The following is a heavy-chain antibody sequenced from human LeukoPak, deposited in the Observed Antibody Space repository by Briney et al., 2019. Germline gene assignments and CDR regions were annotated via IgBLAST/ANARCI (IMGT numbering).Heavy chain of an antibody. Sequence: SETLSLTCTVSGGSINSDHWSWIRLPPGKGLEWIGSIYYSGTTYYNPSLKSRVTISVDTSKNQFSLKLTSVTAADTAVFYCARIAVAGGEDYFDYWGQGTLVTVSS. CDR1: GGSINSDH. CDR2: IYYSGTT. V-gene: IGHV4-59*05. D-gene: IGHD6-19*01. J-gene: IGHJ4*02. CDR3: ARIAVAGGEDYFDY.